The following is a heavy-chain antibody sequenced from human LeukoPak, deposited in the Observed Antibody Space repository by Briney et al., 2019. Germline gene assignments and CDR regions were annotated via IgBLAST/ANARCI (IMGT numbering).Heavy chain of an antibody. CDR2: IYSGGST. CDR3: ARGGDSLHY. D-gene: IGHD3-10*01. V-gene: IGHV3-66*01. J-gene: IGHJ4*02. Sequence: GGSLRLSCAASGFTVSSNFMTWVRQAPGKGLEWVSVIYSGGSTYYADSVKDRFTISRGNSKNMPYLQMNSLRAEDTAVYYCARGGDSLHYWGQGTLVTVSS. CDR1: GFTVSSNF.